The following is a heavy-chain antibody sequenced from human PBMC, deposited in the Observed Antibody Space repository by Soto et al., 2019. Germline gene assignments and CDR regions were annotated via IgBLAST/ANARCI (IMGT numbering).Heavy chain of an antibody. Sequence: PSETLSLTCTLSGGSISSSSYYWGWIRQPPGKGMEWIGSIYYSGSTYYNPSLKSRVNISVDTSKNQFSLKLSSVTAADTAVYFFARHAGIAAADYYYYYYGMDVWGQGTTVTVSS. J-gene: IGHJ6*02. CDR1: GGSISSSSYY. D-gene: IGHD6-13*01. CDR2: IYYSGST. CDR3: ARHAGIAAADYYYYYYGMDV. V-gene: IGHV4-39*01.